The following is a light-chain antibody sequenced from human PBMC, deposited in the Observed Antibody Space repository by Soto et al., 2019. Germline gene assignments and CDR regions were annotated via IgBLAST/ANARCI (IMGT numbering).Light chain of an antibody. CDR3: QQRLTGPWT. V-gene: IGKV3-11*01. CDR2: GAS. CDR1: QSVSSY. Sequence: EIVLTQSPATLSLSPGERATLSCRASQSVSSYLAWYQQKPGQAPRLLIYGASSRATGIPDRFSGSGSGTDFTLTISSLEPEDFASYYCQQRLTGPWTFGQGTKVDIK. J-gene: IGKJ1*01.